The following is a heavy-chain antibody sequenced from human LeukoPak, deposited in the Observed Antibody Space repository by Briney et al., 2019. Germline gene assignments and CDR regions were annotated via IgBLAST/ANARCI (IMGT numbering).Heavy chain of an antibody. CDR3: ARTTSFTASGYDY. Sequence: ASVTVSCKASGYTFTNYHTKWVRQATGQGLEWMGWMNPNNGDSGYAQKFQGRVTITRDTSISTSYMELRSLRSDDTAVYFCARTTSFTASGYDYWGQGTLVTVSS. V-gene: IGHV1-8*03. J-gene: IGHJ4*02. D-gene: IGHD6-25*01. CDR1: GYTFTNYH. CDR2: MNPNNGDS.